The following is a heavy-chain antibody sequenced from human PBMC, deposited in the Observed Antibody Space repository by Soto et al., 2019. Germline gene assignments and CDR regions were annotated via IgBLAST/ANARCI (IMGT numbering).Heavy chain of an antibody. V-gene: IGHV3-23*01. CDR3: AKDFWSGYTNFDY. CDR2: ISGSGGST. CDR1: GFTFRSYA. J-gene: IGHJ4*02. Sequence: TGGSQRLSSTASGFTFRSYAMSWVRQAPGKGLEWVSAISGSGGSTYYADSVKGRFTISRDDSKNTLYLQMNSLRAEDTAVYYCAKDFWSGYTNFDYWGQGTLVTVSS. D-gene: IGHD3-3*01.